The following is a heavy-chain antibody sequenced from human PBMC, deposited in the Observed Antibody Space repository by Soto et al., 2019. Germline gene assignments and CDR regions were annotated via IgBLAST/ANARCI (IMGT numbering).Heavy chain of an antibody. CDR3: ARDAYVKQVSREYSFDY. CDR2: IWYDGSNK. J-gene: IGHJ4*02. CDR1: GFTFSSYG. Sequence: QVQLVESGGGVVQPGRSLRLSCAASGFTFSSYGMHWVRQAPGKGLEWVAVIWYDGSNKYYADSVKGRFTISRDNSKNTLYLQMNSLRAEDTAVYYCARDAYVKQVSREYSFDYWGQGTLVTVSS. V-gene: IGHV3-33*01. D-gene: IGHD3-16*01.